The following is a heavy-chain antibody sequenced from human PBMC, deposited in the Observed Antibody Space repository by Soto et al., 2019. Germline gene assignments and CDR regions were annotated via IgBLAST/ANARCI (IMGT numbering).Heavy chain of an antibody. Sequence: GRSLRLSCAASGFMFSIYTRNWVGQAPGKGLEWVSSVSFRGDIYYADSLEGRFTISRDDAKNSLYLQMNSLRAEDTAVYYCARGCSSASCYYYWGQGTLVTVSS. D-gene: IGHD2-2*01. J-gene: IGHJ4*02. CDR1: GFMFSIYT. CDR3: ARGCSSASCYYY. V-gene: IGHV3-21*01. CDR2: VSFRGDI.